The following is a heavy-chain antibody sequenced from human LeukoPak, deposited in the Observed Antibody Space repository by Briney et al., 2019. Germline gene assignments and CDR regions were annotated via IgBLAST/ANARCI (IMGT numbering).Heavy chain of an antibody. Sequence: PSETLSLTCTVSGGSISSSDYYWGWIRQPPGRGLEWIGSSYYSGSTHYNPSLKSRVTISVDTSKNQFSLKLSFVTAADTAVYYCARDQVGGDTAMVDIFDYWGQGTLVTVSS. J-gene: IGHJ4*02. V-gene: IGHV4-39*02. D-gene: IGHD5-18*01. CDR1: GGSISSSDYY. CDR3: ARDQVGGDTAMVDIFDY. CDR2: SYYSGST.